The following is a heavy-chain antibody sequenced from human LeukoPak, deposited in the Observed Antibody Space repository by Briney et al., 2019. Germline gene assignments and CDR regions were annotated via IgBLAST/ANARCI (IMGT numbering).Heavy chain of an antibody. CDR3: AKVPVGTRYYYYYMDV. CDR2: MSGSGYYT. Sequence: GGSLRLSCAAPGLAFSNFAMSWVRQAQGKGLEWVSAMSGSGYYTYYVESVKGRFTISRDNSKNTLYLHMNSLRADDTAVYYCAKVPVGTRYYYYYMDVWGKGTTVTVSS. CDR1: GLAFSNFA. D-gene: IGHD1-1*01. V-gene: IGHV3-23*01. J-gene: IGHJ6*03.